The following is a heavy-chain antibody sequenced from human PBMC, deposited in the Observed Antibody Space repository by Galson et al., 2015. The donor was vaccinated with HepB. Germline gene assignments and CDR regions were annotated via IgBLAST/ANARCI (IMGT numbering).Heavy chain of an antibody. D-gene: IGHD2-15*01. V-gene: IGHV3-30*04. CDR1: GFTFSSYA. Sequence: SLRLSCAASGFTFSSYAMHWVRQAPGKGLEWVAVISYDGSSEYYTDSLRGRFTISRDSSKNTLFLQMNSLRADDTAVYYCARGPHGHCSGGDCYLGGYWGQGTLATVSS. CDR2: ISYDGSSE. J-gene: IGHJ4*02. CDR3: ARGPHGHCSGGDCYLGGY.